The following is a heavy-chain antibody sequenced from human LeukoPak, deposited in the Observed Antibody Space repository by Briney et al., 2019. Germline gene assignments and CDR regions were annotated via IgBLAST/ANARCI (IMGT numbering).Heavy chain of an antibody. J-gene: IGHJ6*03. CDR2: INPNSGGT. CDR3: ARDGSADDYYYCYYMDV. Sequence: ASVKVSCKASGYTFTGYYMHWVRQAPGQGLEWMGWINPNSGGTNYAQKFQGRVTMARDTSISTAYMELSRLRSDDTAVYYCARDGSADDYYYCYYMDVWGKGTTVTISS. V-gene: IGHV1-2*02. CDR1: GYTFTGYY.